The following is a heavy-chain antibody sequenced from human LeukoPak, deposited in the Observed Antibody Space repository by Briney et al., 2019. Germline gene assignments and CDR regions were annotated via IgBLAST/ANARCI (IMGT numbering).Heavy chain of an antibody. V-gene: IGHV4-59*01. Sequence: SETLSLTCTVSGGSISSYYWSWIRQPPGKGLEWIGYIYYSGSTNYNPSLKSRVTISVDTSKNQFSQKLSSVTAADTAVYYCARLASDSRGWYHFDYWGQGTLVTVSS. D-gene: IGHD6-19*01. CDR2: IYYSGST. CDR3: ARLASDSRGWYHFDY. CDR1: GGSISSYY. J-gene: IGHJ4*02.